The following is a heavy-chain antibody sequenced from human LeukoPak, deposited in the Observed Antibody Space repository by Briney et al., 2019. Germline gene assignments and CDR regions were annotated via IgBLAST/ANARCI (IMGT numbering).Heavy chain of an antibody. CDR1: GLTFSRYA. CDR2: IVASGTGK. J-gene: IGHJ4*02. CDR3: AKEGSSDWYGRRFDY. Sequence: GGSLRLSCAASGLTFSRYAMSWVRQAPGKGLEWDSSIVASGTGKYYADSVKGRFTISRDNSKNTVYLQINSLRAEDTALYYCAKEGSSDWYGRRFDYWGQGTLVTVSS. D-gene: IGHD6-19*01. V-gene: IGHV3-23*01.